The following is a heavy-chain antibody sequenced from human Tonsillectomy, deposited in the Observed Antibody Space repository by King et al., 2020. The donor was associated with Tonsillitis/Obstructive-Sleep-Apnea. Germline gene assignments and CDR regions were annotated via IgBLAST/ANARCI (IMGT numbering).Heavy chain of an antibody. CDR1: GFTFSNYA. Sequence: VQLVESGGGVVQPGRSLTLSCAASGFTFSNYAMHWVRQAPGKGLEWVAVISYDGSNKYYADSVKGRFTISRDNSKKTLYLQMNSLRAEDTAVYYCARESGIQLWSTPPDSFDIWGQGTMVTVSS. CDR3: ARESGIQLWSTPPDSFDI. D-gene: IGHD5-18*01. CDR2: ISYDGSNK. J-gene: IGHJ3*02. V-gene: IGHV3-30-3*01.